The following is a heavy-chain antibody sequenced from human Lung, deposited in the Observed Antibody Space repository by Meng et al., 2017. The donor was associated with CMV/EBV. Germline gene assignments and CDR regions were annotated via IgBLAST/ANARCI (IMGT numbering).Heavy chain of an antibody. D-gene: IGHD1-14*01. Sequence: ASVKVSCKASGYTFIDYYMHWVRQAPGQGLEWVGWINPKSGGTHYAQSFQGRVTITRDTSINTVYVEISNLKSDDTAVYYCTSAPGDYWGQGTLVTVSS. CDR1: GYTFIDYY. CDR3: TSAPGDY. V-gene: IGHV1-2*02. J-gene: IGHJ4*03. CDR2: INPKSGGT.